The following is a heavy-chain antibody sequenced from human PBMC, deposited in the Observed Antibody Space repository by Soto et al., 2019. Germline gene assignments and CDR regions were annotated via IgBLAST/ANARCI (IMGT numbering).Heavy chain of an antibody. D-gene: IGHD5-12*01. Sequence: GGSLRLSCAASGFTFSNAWMSWVRQAPGKGLEWVGRIKSKTDGGTTDYAAPVKGRFTISRDDSKNTLYLQMNSLKTEDTAVYYCTTGAGGYDYVILIDYYYYYMDVWGKGTTVTVS. CDR2: IKSKTDGGTT. CDR1: GFTFSNAW. V-gene: IGHV3-15*01. J-gene: IGHJ6*03. CDR3: TTGAGGYDYVILIDYYYYYMDV.